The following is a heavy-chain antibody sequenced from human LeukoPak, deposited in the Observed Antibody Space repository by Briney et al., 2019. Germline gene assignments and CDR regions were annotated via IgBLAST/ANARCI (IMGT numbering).Heavy chain of an antibody. D-gene: IGHD6-25*01. CDR3: AAGSPTLGFEY. CDR1: GFTFSSHE. J-gene: IGHJ4*02. Sequence: GGSLRLSCAASGFTFSSHEMNWVRQAPGKGLEGVSYIFSSGSTRYYADSVKGRFTISRDNAKNSLYLQMNSLRGEDTAVYYCAAGSPTLGFEYWGQGTLVTVSS. V-gene: IGHV3-48*03. CDR2: IFSSGSTR.